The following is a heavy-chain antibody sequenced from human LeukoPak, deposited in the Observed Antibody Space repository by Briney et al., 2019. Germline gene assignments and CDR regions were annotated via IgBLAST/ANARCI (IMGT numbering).Heavy chain of an antibody. CDR3: ARLGSGLRSPGGDY. CDR2: IYYSGST. CDR1: GGSISSSSYY. V-gene: IGHV4-39*01. Sequence: SETLSLTCTVSGGSISSSSYYWGWVRQPPGKGLEWIVSIYYSGSTYYHPSLKSRFTISVHTSKTQFSLKLSSVTAADTAVYYCARLGSGLRSPGGDYWGQGTLVTVSS. D-gene: IGHD5-12*01. J-gene: IGHJ4*02.